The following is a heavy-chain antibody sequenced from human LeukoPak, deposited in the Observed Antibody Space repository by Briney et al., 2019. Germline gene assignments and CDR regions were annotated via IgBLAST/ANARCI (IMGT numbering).Heavy chain of an antibody. CDR1: GFTFSSYA. D-gene: IGHD4-11*01. J-gene: IGHJ6*02. Sequence: TGGSLRLPCAASGFTFSSYAMSWVRQAPGKGLEWVSAISGSGGSTYYADSVKGRFTISRDNSKNTLYLQMNSLRAEDTAVYYCAIPTTAYYYYGMDVWGQGTTVTVSS. CDR2: ISGSGGST. CDR3: AIPTTAYYYYGMDV. V-gene: IGHV3-23*01.